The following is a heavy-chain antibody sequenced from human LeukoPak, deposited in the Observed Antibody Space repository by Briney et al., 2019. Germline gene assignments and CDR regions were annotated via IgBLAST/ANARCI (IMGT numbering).Heavy chain of an antibody. J-gene: IGHJ4*02. D-gene: IGHD1-26*01. CDR1: SSYA. Sequence: SSYAISWVRQAPGQGLEWLGRTYYRSKWYNDYAVSVKSRITINPDTSKDQFSLQLNSVTPEDTAVYYCARASGSYLPFDYWGQGTLVTVSS. V-gene: IGHV6-1*01. CDR2: TYYRSKWYN. CDR3: ARASGSYLPFDY.